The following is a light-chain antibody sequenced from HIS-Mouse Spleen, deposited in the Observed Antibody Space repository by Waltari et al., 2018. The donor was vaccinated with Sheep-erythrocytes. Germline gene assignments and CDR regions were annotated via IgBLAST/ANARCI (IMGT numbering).Light chain of an antibody. CDR2: DVS. J-gene: IGLJ3*02. CDR3: CSYAGSYTWV. CDR1: SSDVGGYNY. Sequence: QSALTQPRSVSGSPGQSVTISCTGTSSDVGGYNYVSWYQQHPGKAPKLMFYDVSKRPSGVPDRFSGSESGNTASLTISGLQAEDEADYYCCSYAGSYTWVFGGGTKLTVL. V-gene: IGLV2-11*01.